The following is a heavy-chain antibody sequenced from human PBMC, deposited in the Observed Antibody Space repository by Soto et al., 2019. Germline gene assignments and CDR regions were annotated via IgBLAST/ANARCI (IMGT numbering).Heavy chain of an antibody. J-gene: IGHJ4*02. CDR2: IKTNADGGTT. Sequence: GGSLRLSCTASGFTFSNAWMTWVRQAPGKGLAWVGRIKTNADGGTTDYAAPVKGRFAISRDDSENTLYLQMNSLKTEDTAVYYCTNVYFDYWGQGTLVTVSS. CDR1: GFTFSNAW. CDR3: TNVYFDY. V-gene: IGHV3-15*01.